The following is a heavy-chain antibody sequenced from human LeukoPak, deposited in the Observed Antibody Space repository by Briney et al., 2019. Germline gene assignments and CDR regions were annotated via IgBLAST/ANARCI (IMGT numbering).Heavy chain of an antibody. CDR1: GFTFSSYS. D-gene: IGHD2-21*02. CDR2: ISSSSSTI. V-gene: IGHV3-48*04. J-gene: IGHJ4*02. CDR3: ARDLGYCGGDCYSAFDY. Sequence: GGSLRLSCAASGFTFSSYSMNWVRQAPGKGLEWVSYISSSSSTIYYADSVKGRFTISRDNAKNSLYLQMNSLRAEDTAVYYCARDLGYCGGDCYSAFDYWGQGTLVTVSS.